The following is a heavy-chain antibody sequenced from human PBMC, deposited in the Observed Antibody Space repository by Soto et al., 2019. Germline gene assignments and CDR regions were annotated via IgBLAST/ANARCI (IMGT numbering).Heavy chain of an antibody. D-gene: IGHD6-6*01. CDR2: IWYDGSNK. CDR3: ARGSKGARPPGGYYYGMDV. J-gene: IGHJ6*02. V-gene: IGHV3-33*01. CDR1: GFTFSSYG. Sequence: GGSLRLSCAASGFTFSSYGMHWVRQAPGKGLEWVAVIWYDGSNKYYADSVKGRFTISRDNSKNTLYLQMNSLRAEDTAVYYCARGSKGARPPGGYYYGMDVWGQGTTVTVSS.